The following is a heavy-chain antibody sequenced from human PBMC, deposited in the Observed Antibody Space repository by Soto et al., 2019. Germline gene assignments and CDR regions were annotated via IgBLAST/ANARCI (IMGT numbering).Heavy chain of an antibody. J-gene: IGHJ4*02. CDR3: ARHTPYCTSANCYLYFFDS. CDR2: IYNRGIT. CDR1: GGSTNDYY. D-gene: IGHD2-2*01. Sequence: QVQLQESGPGLVKPSETLSLTCTVSGGSTNDYYWSWIRQPPGKGLECIGYIYNRGITNYNPSLKSRVTISVDTSKNQLSLKLSSVTATDTAVYYCARHTPYCTSANCYLYFFDSWGQGTLAIVSS. V-gene: IGHV4-59*08.